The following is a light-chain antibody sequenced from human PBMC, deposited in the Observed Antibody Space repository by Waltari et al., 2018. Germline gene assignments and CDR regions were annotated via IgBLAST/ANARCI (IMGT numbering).Light chain of an antibody. CDR3: GTWDTSLSKV. J-gene: IGLJ2*01. Sequence: QSVLTQPPSVSAAPGQKVTISCSGTGSNIGNNYVSWYQQFPGTAPKLLIFDKNKRSSGSPCRFSGSKSGTSATLVITGLQTGDEADYDCGTWDTSLSKVFGGGTKLTVL. CDR2: DKN. V-gene: IGLV1-51*01. CDR1: GSNIGNNY.